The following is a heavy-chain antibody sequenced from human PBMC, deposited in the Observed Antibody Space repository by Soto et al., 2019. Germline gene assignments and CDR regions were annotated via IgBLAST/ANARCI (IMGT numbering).Heavy chain of an antibody. CDR1: GYTFTDYC. D-gene: IGHD2-2*01. CDR2: IYPGDSDT. Sequence: GESLKVSWNGSGYTFTDYCIGLVLQLPGKGLEWLGIIYPGDSDTIYSPSFQGHVTITVDKSTNTAYLQWNTLRASDTAMYYCARHTSNFRYYYYAMDVCGQGTTVTVYS. V-gene: IGHV5-51*01. CDR3: ARHTSNFRYYYYAMDV. J-gene: IGHJ6*02.